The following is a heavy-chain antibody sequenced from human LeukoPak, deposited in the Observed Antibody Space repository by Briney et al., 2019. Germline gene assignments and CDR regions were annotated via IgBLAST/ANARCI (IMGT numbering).Heavy chain of an antibody. D-gene: IGHD5-12*01. CDR3: ATVYSGYENFDY. CDR2: INPSGGST. V-gene: IGHV1-46*01. Sequence: ASVKVSCKASGYTFTSYYMHWVRQAPGQGLEWMGIINPSGGSTSYAQKFQGRVTITADTSTDTAYMELSSLRSEDTAVYYCATVYSGYENFDYWGQGTLVTVSS. CDR1: GYTFTSYY. J-gene: IGHJ4*02.